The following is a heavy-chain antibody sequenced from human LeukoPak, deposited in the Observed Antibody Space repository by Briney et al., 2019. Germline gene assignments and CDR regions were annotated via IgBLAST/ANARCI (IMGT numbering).Heavy chain of an antibody. J-gene: IGHJ6*03. Sequence: ASVKVSCKASGYTFTSYGISWVRQAPGQGLEWMGWISAYNGNTNYAQKLQGRVTMATDTSTSTAYMELRSLRSDDTAVYYCARGRVDSPESYYMDVWGKGTTVTISS. CDR1: GYTFTSYG. V-gene: IGHV1-18*01. CDR2: ISAYNGNT. CDR3: ARGRVDSPESYYMDV. D-gene: IGHD2-21*01.